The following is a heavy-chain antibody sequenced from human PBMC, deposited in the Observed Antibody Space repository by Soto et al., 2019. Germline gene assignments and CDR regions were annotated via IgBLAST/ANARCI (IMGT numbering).Heavy chain of an antibody. CDR3: ATSPGYSYDHYYYGMDV. Sequence: ASVKVSCKASGYTFTGYYMHWVRQAPGQGLEWMGWINPNSGGTNYAQKFQGWVTMTRDTSISTAYMELSRLRSDDTAVYYCATSPGYSYDHYYYGMDVWGQGTTVTVSS. CDR2: INPNSGGT. J-gene: IGHJ6*02. V-gene: IGHV1-2*04. D-gene: IGHD5-18*01. CDR1: GYTFTGYY.